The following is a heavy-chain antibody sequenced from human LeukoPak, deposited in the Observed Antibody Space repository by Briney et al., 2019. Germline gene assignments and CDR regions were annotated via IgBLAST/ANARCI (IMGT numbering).Heavy chain of an antibody. CDR3: AKDPLVVVTAMELDY. V-gene: IGHV3-30*18. J-gene: IGHJ4*02. Sequence: PGRSLRLSCAASGFTFFSSYGMHWVRQAPGKGLEWVAVISYDGSNKYYADSVKGRFTISRDNSKITLYLQMNSLRAEDTAVYYCAKDPLVVVTAMELDYWGQGTLVTVSS. CDR1: GFTFFSSYG. CDR2: ISYDGSNK. D-gene: IGHD2-21*02.